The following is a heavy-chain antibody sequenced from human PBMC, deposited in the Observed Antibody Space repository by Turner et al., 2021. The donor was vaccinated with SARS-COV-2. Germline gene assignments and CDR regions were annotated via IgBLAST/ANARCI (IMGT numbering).Heavy chain of an antibody. Sequence: QVQLVESGGGVVQPGRSLRISCAASAFTFRSYGMHRVRQAPGKGLEWVAVISYDGSNKYYAVSVKGRVTISRDNSKNTLYLQMNSLIAEYTAVYYCAKGGYSGSTFDYWGQGTLVTVSS. V-gene: IGHV3-30*18. D-gene: IGHD1-26*01. CDR3: AKGGYSGSTFDY. J-gene: IGHJ4*02. CDR1: AFTFRSYG. CDR2: ISYDGSNK.